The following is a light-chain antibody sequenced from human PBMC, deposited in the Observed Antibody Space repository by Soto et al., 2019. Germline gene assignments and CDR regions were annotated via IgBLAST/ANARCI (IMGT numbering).Light chain of an antibody. CDR2: GAS. Sequence: DIVMTQSPAILSVSPGERATLSCRASQSVSSNLAWYQQKPGQAPRLLIFGASTRAAVIPARFSGSGSGTEFTLTISSLQSGDFAVYYCQQYNDWSRTFGQGTNVEVK. CDR3: QQYNDWSRT. V-gene: IGKV3-15*01. J-gene: IGKJ1*01. CDR1: QSVSSN.